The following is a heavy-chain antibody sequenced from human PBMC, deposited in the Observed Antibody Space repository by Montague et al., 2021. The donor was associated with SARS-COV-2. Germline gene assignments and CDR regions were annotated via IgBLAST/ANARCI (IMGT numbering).Heavy chain of an antibody. V-gene: IGHV3-7*01. CDR2: IRQDGEER. J-gene: IGHJ6*02. CDR1: GFTLTNYY. CDR3: ARGSPGTGMDV. Sequence: SLRLSCSASGFTLTNYYMSWVRQAPGEGLEWVANIRQDGEERNYVASVRGRFTISRDNARNSLYLQTNSLRGDDTAVYYCARGSPGTGMDVWGQGTTVTVSS. D-gene: IGHD1-26*01.